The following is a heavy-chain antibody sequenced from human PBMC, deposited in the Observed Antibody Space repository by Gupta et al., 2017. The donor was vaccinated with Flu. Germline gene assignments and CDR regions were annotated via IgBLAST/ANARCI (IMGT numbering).Heavy chain of an antibody. J-gene: IGHJ3*02. D-gene: IGHD4-17*01. Sequence: EVQLVESGGGLVKPGGSLRLSCAASGFTFSSYSMNWVRQAPGKGLEWVSSISSSSSYIYYADSVKGRFTISRDNAKNSLYLQMNSLRAEDTAVYYCARGPTVTTPIGAFDIWGQGTMVTVSS. CDR2: ISSSSSYI. CDR1: GFTFSSYS. CDR3: ARGPTVTTPIGAFDI. V-gene: IGHV3-21*01.